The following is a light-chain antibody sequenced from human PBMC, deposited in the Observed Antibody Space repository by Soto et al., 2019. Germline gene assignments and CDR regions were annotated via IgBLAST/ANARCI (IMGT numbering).Light chain of an antibody. V-gene: IGKV3-20*01. Sequence: EIVLTQSPGTLSLSPGERATLSCRASQSVNTKYLAWYQQKPGQAPRLLISGVSSRATGIPDTFSGSGSGTDFILTICRVEPEDFAVYYCQQFGTSSLVTFGPGTKVDIK. J-gene: IGKJ3*01. CDR2: GVS. CDR3: QQFGTSSLVT. CDR1: QSVNTKY.